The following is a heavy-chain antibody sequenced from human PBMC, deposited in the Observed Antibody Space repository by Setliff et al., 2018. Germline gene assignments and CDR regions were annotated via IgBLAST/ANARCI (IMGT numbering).Heavy chain of an antibody. J-gene: IGHJ4*02. CDR3: ARDRAIVVVTATGTLNY. V-gene: IGHV1-46*01. D-gene: IGHD2-21*02. Sequence: ASVKVSCKASGYTFTSYYMHWVRQAPGQGLEWMGIINPSGGSTSYAQKFQGRVTMTRDTSMSTVYMELSSLRSEGTAVYYCARDRAIVVVTATGTLNYWGQGTLVTVSS. CDR1: GYTFTSYY. CDR2: INPSGGST.